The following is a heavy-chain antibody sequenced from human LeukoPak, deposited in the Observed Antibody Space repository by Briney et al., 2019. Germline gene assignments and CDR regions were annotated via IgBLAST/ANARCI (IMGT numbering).Heavy chain of an antibody. CDR1: GGSFSGYY. D-gene: IGHD2-21*02. CDR3: ARDRDFPRDQLDY. J-gene: IGHJ4*02. CDR2: INHSGST. V-gene: IGHV4-34*01. Sequence: SETLSLTCAVYGGSFSGYYWSWIRQPPGKGLEWIGEINHSGSTNYNPSLKSRVTISVDTSKNQFSLKLSSVTAADTALYYCARDRDFPRDQLDYWGQGTLVTVSS.